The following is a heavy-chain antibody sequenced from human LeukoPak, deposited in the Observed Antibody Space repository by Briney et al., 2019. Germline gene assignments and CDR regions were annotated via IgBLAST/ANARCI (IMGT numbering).Heavy chain of an antibody. CDR1: GFSVRSNY. CDR3: AREKKCSGGSCYGDAFDI. CDR2: IYSGGAT. V-gene: IGHV3-66*01. D-gene: IGHD2-15*01. J-gene: IGHJ3*02. Sequence: GGSLRLSCAVSGFSVRSNYMSWVRQPPGKGLEWVSVIYSGGATKHADSVKGRFIISRDNSKNTLYLQMNNLRAEDTAVNYCAREKKCSGGSCYGDAFDIWGQGTMVTVPS.